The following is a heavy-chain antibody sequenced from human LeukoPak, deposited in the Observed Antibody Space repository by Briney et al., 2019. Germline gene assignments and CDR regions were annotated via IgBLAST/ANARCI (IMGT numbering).Heavy chain of an antibody. J-gene: IGHJ6*04. V-gene: IGHV4-4*02. CDR2: IYHSGST. CDR3: ASSSRYCGGDCYSWYYGMDV. CDR1: GGSISSSNW. Sequence: SGTLSLTCAVSGGSISSSNWWSWVRQPPGKGLEWTREIYHSGSTNYNPSLKSRVTISVDKSKNQFSLKLSSVTAADTAVYYCASSSRYCGGDCYSWYYGMDVWGKGTTVTVSS. D-gene: IGHD2-21*02.